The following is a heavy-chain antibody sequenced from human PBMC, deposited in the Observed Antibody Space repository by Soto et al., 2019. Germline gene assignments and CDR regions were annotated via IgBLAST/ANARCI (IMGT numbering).Heavy chain of an antibody. Sequence: GGSMRLSCAASGFTFDDYAMHWVRQAPGKGLEWVSGISWNSGSIGYADSVKGRFTISRDNSKNTLYLQMNSLRAEDTAVYYCARDSRWYTYYYGMDVWGQGTTVTVSS. D-gene: IGHD6-13*01. CDR1: GFTFDDYA. CDR2: ISWNSGSI. CDR3: ARDSRWYTYYYGMDV. V-gene: IGHV3-9*01. J-gene: IGHJ6*02.